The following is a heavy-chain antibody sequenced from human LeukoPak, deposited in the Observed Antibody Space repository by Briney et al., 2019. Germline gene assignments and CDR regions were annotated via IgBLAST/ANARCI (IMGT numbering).Heavy chain of an antibody. D-gene: IGHD5-24*01. J-gene: IGHJ4*02. Sequence: PGGSLRLSCAASGFSFSDYYLSWIRQAPEKGLEWVSYISTSSSNTIYADSVKGRFTISRDNAKTSLYLQMNSVRAEDTAVYYCARGAQADGYWGQGTLVTVSS. CDR1: GFSFSDYY. CDR3: ARGAQADGY. V-gene: IGHV3-11*05. CDR2: ISTSSSNT.